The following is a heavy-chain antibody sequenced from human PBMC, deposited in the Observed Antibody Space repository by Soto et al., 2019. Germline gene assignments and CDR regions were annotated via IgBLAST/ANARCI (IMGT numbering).Heavy chain of an antibody. J-gene: IGHJ3*02. CDR2: IYHTGSA. V-gene: IGHV4-30-2*01. Sequence: SETLSLTCAVSGGSISSGGYSWNWIRQAPGKGLEWIGYIYHTGSAYYNPSLKSRVTISVDSSENQFSLKLSSVTAADTAIYNCATATQYFFDNSGYPTGPHFAFDIWGQGTKVTVSS. D-gene: IGHD3-22*01. CDR3: ATATQYFFDNSGYPTGPHFAFDI. CDR1: GGSISSGGYS.